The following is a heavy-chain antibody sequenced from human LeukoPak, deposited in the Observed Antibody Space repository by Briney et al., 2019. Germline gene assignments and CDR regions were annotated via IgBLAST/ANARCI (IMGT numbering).Heavy chain of an antibody. V-gene: IGHV3-7*01. Sequence: GGSLRLSCAASGFTFSSNWMSWVRQAPGKGLEWVAYIKEDGSEKDYVDSVKGRFTISRDNAKKSLYLRMNSLRAEDTAVYYCANAVFWGQGTLVTVSS. J-gene: IGHJ4*02. CDR3: ANAVF. D-gene: IGHD2-8*01. CDR2: IKEDGSEK. CDR1: GFTFSSNW.